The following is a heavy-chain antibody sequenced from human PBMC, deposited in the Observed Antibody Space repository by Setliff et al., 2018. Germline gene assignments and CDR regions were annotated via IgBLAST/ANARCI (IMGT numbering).Heavy chain of an antibody. V-gene: IGHV3-23*01. J-gene: IGHJ4*02. CDR2: ISGSGAI. Sequence: GGSLRLSCAASGYTSSSYAMTWVRQAPGKGLEWVSAISGSGAISYADSVKGRFTVSRDNSKNTLYLQMNSLRGEDTAVYYCAKDTGYYFDYWGQGTLVTAPQ. D-gene: IGHD4-4*01. CDR3: AKDTGYYFDY. CDR1: GYTSSSYA.